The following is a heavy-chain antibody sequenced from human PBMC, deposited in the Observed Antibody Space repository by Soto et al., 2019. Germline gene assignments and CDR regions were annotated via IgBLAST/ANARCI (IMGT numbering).Heavy chain of an antibody. CDR1: GFIFSTFGSAFSRYA. Sequence: PGGSLRLSCAASGFIFSTFGSAFSRYAMTWVRQTPGKALEWVSSISGSGVRTYYSDSVRGRFTISRDNAKNSLFLQIASLRAEDTAVYYCAREEPSLYCRGGSCSIPHFAYWGRGTLVTVSS. V-gene: IGHV3-23*01. CDR2: ISGSGVRT. J-gene: IGHJ4*02. D-gene: IGHD2-15*01. CDR3: AREEPSLYCRGGSCSIPHFAY.